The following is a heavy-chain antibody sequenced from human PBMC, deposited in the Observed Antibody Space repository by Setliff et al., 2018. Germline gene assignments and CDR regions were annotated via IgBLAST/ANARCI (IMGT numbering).Heavy chain of an antibody. CDR3: ARDGYGDDWNTFVDVYYYYMDV. CDR1: GYSINSGYY. D-gene: IGHD5-18*01. V-gene: IGHV4-38-2*02. CDR2: IYRDGNX. Sequence: SETLSLTCAVSGYSINSGYYWGWIRQSPGKXXEWIGXIYRDGNXYYNPSLRSRVTISVDTSKNQFSLNLSSVTAAETAVYYCARDGYGDDWNTFVDVYYYYMDVWGKGTTVTVSS. J-gene: IGHJ6*03.